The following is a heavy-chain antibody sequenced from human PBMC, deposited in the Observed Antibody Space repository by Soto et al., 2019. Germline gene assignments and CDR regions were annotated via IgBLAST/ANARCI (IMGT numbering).Heavy chain of an antibody. V-gene: IGHV1-46*01. J-gene: IGHJ5*01. CDR1: GYTFTSYY. D-gene: IGHD3-10*01. Sequence: ASVKVSCKASGYTFTSYYMHWVRQAPGQGLEWMGIINPSGGSTSYAQKFQGRVTMTRDTSTSTVYMELSSLRSEDTAVYYCAREDYYGSGSYYNSNWFASWGQGTLDTVSS. CDR2: INPSGGST. CDR3: AREDYYGSGSYYNSNWFAS.